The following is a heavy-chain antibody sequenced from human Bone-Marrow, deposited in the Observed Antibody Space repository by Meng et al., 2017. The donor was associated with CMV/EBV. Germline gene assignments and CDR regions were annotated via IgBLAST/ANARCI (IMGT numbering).Heavy chain of an antibody. CDR2: IYYSGST. J-gene: IGHJ5*02. CDR3: ARGPLWRGTKSWFDP. Sequence: SETLSLTCTVSGGSISSYYWSWIRQPPGKGLEWIGYIYYSGSTNYNPSLKSRVTISVDTSKNQFSLKLSSVTAADTAVYYCARGPLWRGTKSWFDPWGQGTLVTVSS. CDR1: GGSISSYY. D-gene: IGHD1-1*01. V-gene: IGHV4-59*01.